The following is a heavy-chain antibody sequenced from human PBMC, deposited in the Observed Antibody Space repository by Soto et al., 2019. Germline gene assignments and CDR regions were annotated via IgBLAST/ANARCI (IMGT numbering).Heavy chain of an antibody. V-gene: IGHV3-15*01. CDR1: GFTFIDAW. CDR3: TAGLGFTDQDY. CDR2: IKNKKDGETI. J-gene: IGHJ4*02. D-gene: IGHD1-26*01. Sequence: NPGGSLRLSCAGSGFTFIDAWMSWLRQAPGKGLEWVGRIKNKKDGETIDYAAPVKGRFTVSRDDSKNTAYLQMNSLKTDDTAVYYCTAGLGFTDQDYWXQGTQVTVSS.